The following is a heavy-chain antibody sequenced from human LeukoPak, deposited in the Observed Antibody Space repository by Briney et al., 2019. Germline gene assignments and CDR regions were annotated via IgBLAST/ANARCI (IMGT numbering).Heavy chain of an antibody. Sequence: SETLSLTCAVYGGSFSGNYWSWIRQPPGKGLEWIGEINHSRSTNYNPSLKRRVTMSVDTSKNQFPLKLSSVAAADTAVYYCARREGGYNLNSFFGYWGQGTLVTVSS. V-gene: IGHV4-34*01. J-gene: IGHJ4*02. CDR2: INHSRST. CDR1: GGSFSGNY. D-gene: IGHD5-24*01. CDR3: ARREGGYNLNSFFGY.